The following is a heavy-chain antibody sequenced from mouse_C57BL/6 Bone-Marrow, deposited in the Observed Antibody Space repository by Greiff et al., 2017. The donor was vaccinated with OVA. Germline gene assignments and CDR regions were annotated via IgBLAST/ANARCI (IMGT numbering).Heavy chain of an antibody. Sequence: LQESGAELVKPGASVKISCKASGYAFSSYWMNWVKQRPGKGLEWIGQIYPGDGDTNYNGKFKGKATLTADKSSSTAYMQLSSLTSEDSAVDFCARRSAYWYFDVWGTGTTVTVSS. V-gene: IGHV1-80*01. J-gene: IGHJ1*03. CDR1: GYAFSSYW. CDR2: IYPGDGDT. CDR3: ARRSAYWYFDV.